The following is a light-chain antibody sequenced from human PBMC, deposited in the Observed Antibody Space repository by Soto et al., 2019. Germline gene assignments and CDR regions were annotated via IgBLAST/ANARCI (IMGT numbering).Light chain of an antibody. CDR2: GAS. Sequence: EIVGTQSPGTLSLSQGERATLSCSSSQSVSSSYLAWYQQKPGQAPRLLIYGASSRATGIPDRFSGSGSGTDFTLTISRLEPEDFAVYYCQQYGSSPRTFGQGTKVDI. V-gene: IGKV3-20*01. CDR3: QQYGSSPRT. CDR1: QSVSSSY. J-gene: IGKJ1*01.